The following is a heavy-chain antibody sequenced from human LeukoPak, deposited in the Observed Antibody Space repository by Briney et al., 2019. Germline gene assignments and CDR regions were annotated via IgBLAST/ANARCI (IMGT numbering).Heavy chain of an antibody. CDR1: GFNYSNAW. CDR2: IKTKTDGVTT. Sequence: GGSLRLSCAASGFNYSNAWVNWLREAPGKGLEGVGCIKTKTDGVTTDYAAPVKGRFTISRDDSRNTLYLQMNSLKTEETALYYCTTYHHRAMVEFDYWGQGTLVTVSS. D-gene: IGHD2-15*01. V-gene: IGHV3-15*01. J-gene: IGHJ4*02. CDR3: TTYHHRAMVEFDY.